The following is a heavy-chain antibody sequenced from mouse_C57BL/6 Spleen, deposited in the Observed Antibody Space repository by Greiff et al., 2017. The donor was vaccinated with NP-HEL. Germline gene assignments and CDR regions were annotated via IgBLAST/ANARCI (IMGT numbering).Heavy chain of an antibody. J-gene: IGHJ2*01. CDR1: GFTFSSYG. D-gene: IGHD1-1*01. V-gene: IGHV5-6*02. CDR3: ARENGSSLYYFDY. Sequence: EVKLVESGGDLVKPGGSLKLSCAASGFTFSSYGMSWVRQTPDKRLEWVATISSGGSYTYYPDSVKGRFTISRDNAKNTLYLQMSSLKSEDTAMYDCARENGSSLYYFDYWGQGTTLTVSS. CDR2: ISSGGSYT.